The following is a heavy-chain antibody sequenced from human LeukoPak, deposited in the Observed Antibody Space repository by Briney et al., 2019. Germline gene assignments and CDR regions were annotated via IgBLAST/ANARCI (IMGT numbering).Heavy chain of an antibody. CDR3: AKGGSSDSLGGFDY. Sequence: GGSLRLSCAASGFTFSSYEMNWVRQAPGKGLEWVSYISSSGSTIYYADSVKGRFTISRDNSKNTLYLQMNSLRAEDTAVYYCAKGGSSDSLGGFDYWGQGTLVTVSS. J-gene: IGHJ4*02. CDR2: ISSSGSTI. D-gene: IGHD3-16*01. CDR1: GFTFSSYE. V-gene: IGHV3-48*03.